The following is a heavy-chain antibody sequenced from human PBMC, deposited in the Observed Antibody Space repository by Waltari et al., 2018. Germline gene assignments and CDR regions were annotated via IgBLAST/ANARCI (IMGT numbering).Heavy chain of an antibody. Sequence: EVQLVESGGGLIQPGGSLRLSCAASGFTVSSNYMSWVHQAPGKGLEWVSVIYSGGRTDYADSVNGRVTISRDNSKNTLYLQMNSLRAEYTAVYYCAREPRDFWSGYYTHWGQGTLVTVSS. CDR2: IYSGGRT. V-gene: IGHV3-53*01. CDR3: AREPRDFWSGYYTH. CDR1: GFTVSSNY. D-gene: IGHD3-3*01. J-gene: IGHJ4*02.